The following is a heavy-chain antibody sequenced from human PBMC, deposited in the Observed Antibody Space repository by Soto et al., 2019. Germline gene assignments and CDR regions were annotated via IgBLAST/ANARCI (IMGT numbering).Heavy chain of an antibody. J-gene: IGHJ5*02. D-gene: IGHD3-3*01. CDR1: GYTFTGYY. V-gene: IGHV1-2*02. Sequence: ASVKVSCKASGYTFTGYYMHWVRQAPGQGLEWMGWINPNSGGTNYAQKFQGRVTMTRDKSISTAYMELSRLRSDDTAVYYCARGQIFGVVIYNWFDPWGQGTLVTVSS. CDR2: INPNSGGT. CDR3: ARGQIFGVVIYNWFDP.